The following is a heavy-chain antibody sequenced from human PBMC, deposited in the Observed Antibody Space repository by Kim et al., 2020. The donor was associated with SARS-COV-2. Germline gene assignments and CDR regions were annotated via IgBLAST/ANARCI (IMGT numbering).Heavy chain of an antibody. V-gene: IGHV4-31*03. J-gene: IGHJ4*02. CDR2: IYYRGST. CDR1: GGSISSGGYY. CDR3: ARSHGDCPPWFFDY. D-gene: IGHD2-21*02. Sequence: SETLSLTCTVSGGSISSGGYYGSGSRQHPGKGLEWMGYIYYRGSTYYNPSLKSRVTISVDTSQNQFSLKLSSVTAADTAVYYCARSHGDCPPWFFDYWGQGTLVTVSS.